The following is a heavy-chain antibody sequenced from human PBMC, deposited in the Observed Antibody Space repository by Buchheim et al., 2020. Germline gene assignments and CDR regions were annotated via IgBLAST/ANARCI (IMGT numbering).Heavy chain of an antibody. Sequence: QVQLQQWGAGLLKPSETLSLTCAVYGGSFSGYYWSWIRQPPGKGLEWIGEINHSGSTNHNPSLKSRVTISVDTSKNPFSLKLSSVTAADTAVYYCARVGSIAARLRSFYYYGMDVWGQGTT. J-gene: IGHJ6*02. D-gene: IGHD6-6*01. CDR1: GGSFSGYY. CDR2: INHSGST. V-gene: IGHV4-34*01. CDR3: ARVGSIAARLRSFYYYGMDV.